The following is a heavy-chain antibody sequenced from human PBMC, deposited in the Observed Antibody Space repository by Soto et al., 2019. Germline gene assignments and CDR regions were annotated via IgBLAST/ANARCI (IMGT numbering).Heavy chain of an antibody. J-gene: IGHJ6*02. CDR2: ISGYNGPT. CDR3: AREGEMPYYYYGLDV. Sequence: ASVKVSCKASGYTFTTYGISWVRQAPGQGLEWMGWISGYNGPTKYAQKFQGRVTMTTDTSTSTVYMDLRSLRSDDTAVYYCAREGEMPYYYYGLDVWGQGTTVTASS. D-gene: IGHD3-16*01. V-gene: IGHV1-18*01. CDR1: GYTFTTYG.